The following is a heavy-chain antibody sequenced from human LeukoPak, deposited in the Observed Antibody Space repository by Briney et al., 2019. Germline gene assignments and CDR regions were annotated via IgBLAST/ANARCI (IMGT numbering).Heavy chain of an antibody. J-gene: IGHJ5*02. Sequence: GASVKVSCKASGYTFTSYGIIWVRQAPGQGLEWMGLINPTGGSTGYAQKFQGRVTMTRDMSTSTDYMELSSLRSEDTAIYYCARDNSVGDNAWWFDPWGQGTLVTVSS. CDR1: GYTFTSYG. CDR2: INPTGGST. V-gene: IGHV1-46*01. CDR3: ARDNSVGDNAWWFDP. D-gene: IGHD1-26*01.